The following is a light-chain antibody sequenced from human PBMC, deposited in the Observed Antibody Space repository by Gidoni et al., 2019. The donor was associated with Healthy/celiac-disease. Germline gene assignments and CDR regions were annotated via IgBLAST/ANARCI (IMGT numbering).Light chain of an antibody. CDR1: QSINSY. CDR3: QQSYSTPPT. V-gene: IGKV1-39*01. CDR2: AAS. Sequence: DIQMTQSPSSLSASVGDRVTITCRASQSINSYLNWYQQKPGKAPKLLIYAASSLQSGVPSRFSGSGSGTDFTLTISSLQPEDFATYYCQQSYSTPPTFXQXTKLEIK. J-gene: IGKJ2*01.